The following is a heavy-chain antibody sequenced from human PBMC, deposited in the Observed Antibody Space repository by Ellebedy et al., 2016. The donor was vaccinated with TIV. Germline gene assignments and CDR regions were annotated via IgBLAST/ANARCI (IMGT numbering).Heavy chain of an antibody. Sequence: SETLSLTXAVSGGSISSSNWWSWVRQPPGKGLEWIGEIYHSGSTNYNPSLKSRVTISVDKSKNQFSLKLSSVTAADTAVYYCARTQPFGVVNYGMDVWGQGTTVTVSS. D-gene: IGHD3-3*01. J-gene: IGHJ6*02. CDR3: ARTQPFGVVNYGMDV. CDR1: GGSISSSNW. V-gene: IGHV4-4*02. CDR2: IYHSGST.